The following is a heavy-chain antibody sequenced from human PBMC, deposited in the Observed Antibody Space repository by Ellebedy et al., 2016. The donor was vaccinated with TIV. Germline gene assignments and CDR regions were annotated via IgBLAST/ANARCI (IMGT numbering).Heavy chain of an antibody. CDR2: IYPGDSDT. D-gene: IGHD5-12*01. CDR3: AIMGRGYSGYEGPKWYFDL. J-gene: IGHJ2*01. Sequence: GESLKISXKGSGYSFTSYWIGWVRQMPGKGLEWMGIIYPGDSDTRYSPSFQGQVTISADKSISTAYLQWSSLKASDTAMYYCAIMGRGYSGYEGPKWYFDLWGRGTLVTVSS. CDR1: GYSFTSYW. V-gene: IGHV5-51*01.